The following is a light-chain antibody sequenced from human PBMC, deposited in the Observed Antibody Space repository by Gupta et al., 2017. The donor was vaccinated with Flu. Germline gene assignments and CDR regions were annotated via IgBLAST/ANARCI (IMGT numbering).Light chain of an antibody. CDR2: DVT. Sequence: QSALTQPASVSGSPGQSITISCTGTSSDVGGYNYVSWYQHHPGKAPKLMIYDVTNRPSGVSNRFSASKSGNTASLTISGLQAEDEADYYCSSYTSSSTPWVFGGGTKLTVL. CDR3: SSYTSSSTPWV. CDR1: SSDVGGYNY. J-gene: IGLJ3*02. V-gene: IGLV2-14*01.